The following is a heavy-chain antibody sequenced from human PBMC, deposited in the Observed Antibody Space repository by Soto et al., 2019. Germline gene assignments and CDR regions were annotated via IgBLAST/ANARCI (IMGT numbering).Heavy chain of an antibody. CDR1: GFTFSSYA. CDR3: AKRDSGDPHSLDS. D-gene: IGHD4-17*01. Sequence: QVQLVESGGGVVQPGRSLRLSCAASGFTFSSYAMHWVRQAPCKRLEWVAVISYDGNYMHYGDSVKGRFTISRDNSKNTLYLQMNSLRAEDTALYYCAKRDSGDPHSLDSWGQGTLVTVSS. J-gene: IGHJ4*02. V-gene: IGHV3-30*18. CDR2: ISYDGNYM.